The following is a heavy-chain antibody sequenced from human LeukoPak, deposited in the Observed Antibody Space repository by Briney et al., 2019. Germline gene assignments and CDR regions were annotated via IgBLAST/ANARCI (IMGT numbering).Heavy chain of an antibody. D-gene: IGHD3-10*01. CDR2: ISGSGGST. Sequence: GGSLRLSCAASGFTFSSYAMSWVRQAPGKGLEWVSAISGSGGSTYYADSMKGRFTISRDNSKNTLYLQMNSLRAEDTAVYYCAKQILYGSGSYYNGGAFDIWGQGTMVTVSS. CDR1: GFTFSSYA. V-gene: IGHV3-23*01. J-gene: IGHJ3*02. CDR3: AKQILYGSGSYYNGGAFDI.